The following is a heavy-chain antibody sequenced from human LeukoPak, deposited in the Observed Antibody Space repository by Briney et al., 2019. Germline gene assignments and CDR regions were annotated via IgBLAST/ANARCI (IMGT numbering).Heavy chain of an antibody. D-gene: IGHD2-21*02. Sequence: PGGSLRLSCAASGFTFDRFTIHWVRQTPGKGLEWVSLINRRGHTFYADSVKGRFTISRDNSRNSVFLQMNSLRPEDTAVYHCAKEVDCPSDCLFFHSWGQGTLVTVSS. CDR1: GFTFDRFT. V-gene: IGHV3-43*01. CDR2: INRRGHT. J-gene: IGHJ4*02. CDR3: AKEVDCPSDCLFFHS.